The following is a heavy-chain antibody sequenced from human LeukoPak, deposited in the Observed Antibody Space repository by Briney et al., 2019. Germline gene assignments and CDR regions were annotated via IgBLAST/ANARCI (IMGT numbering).Heavy chain of an antibody. CDR2: IIPIFGTA. V-gene: IGHV1-69*05. D-gene: IGHD1-14*01. J-gene: IGHJ4*02. CDR1: GGTFSSYA. CDR3: ARIPKNNLRLYYFDY. Sequence: ASVKVSCKASGGTFSSYAISWVRQAPGQGLEWMGGIIPIFGTANYAQKFQGRVTITTDESTSTAYMELSSLRSEDTAVYYCARIPKNNLRLYYFDYWGQGTLVTVSS.